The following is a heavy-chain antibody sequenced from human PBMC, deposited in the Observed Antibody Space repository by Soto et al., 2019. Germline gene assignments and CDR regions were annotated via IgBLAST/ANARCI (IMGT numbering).Heavy chain of an antibody. D-gene: IGHD3-16*01. CDR3: DEDLWGEQVNYFDY. J-gene: IGHJ4*02. CDR2: INAGNGNT. Sequence: QVQLVQSGAEVKKPGASGKVSCKASGYTFTNYAMHWVRQAPGQRLEWMGWINAGNGNTKYSQKFQGRVTITRDTSASTADMELSSLRSEDTAVYYCDEDLWGEQVNYFDYWGQGTLVTVS. V-gene: IGHV1-3*01. CDR1: GYTFTNYA.